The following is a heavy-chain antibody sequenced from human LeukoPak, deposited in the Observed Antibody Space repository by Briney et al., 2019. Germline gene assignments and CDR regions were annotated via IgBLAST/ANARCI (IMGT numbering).Heavy chain of an antibody. V-gene: IGHV5-51*01. CDR1: GYSFTNHW. D-gene: IGHD5-24*01. CDR3: ARHGSGRSGYNYQEY. Sequence: GESLKISCKGSGYSFTNHWIGWVRQMPGKGLEWMGIFYPGDSDTRYSPSFQGQVTISADKSTSTAYLQWSSLKASDTAMYYCARHGSGRSGYNYQEYWGQGTLVTVSS. J-gene: IGHJ4*02. CDR2: FYPGDSDT.